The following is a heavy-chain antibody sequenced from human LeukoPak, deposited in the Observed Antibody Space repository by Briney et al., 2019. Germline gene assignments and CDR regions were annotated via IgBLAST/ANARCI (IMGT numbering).Heavy chain of an antibody. D-gene: IGHD5-18*01. CDR2: INHSGST. V-gene: IGHV4-34*01. J-gene: IGHJ4*02. Sequence: SETLSLTCAVYGGSFSGYSWSGSRRPPGRGLEGIGEINHSGSTNYNPSLKSRVTISVDTSKNQFSLKLSSVTAADTAVYYCARARRGYSYGYAYWGQGTLVTVSS. CDR1: GGSFSGYS. CDR3: ARARRGYSYGYAY.